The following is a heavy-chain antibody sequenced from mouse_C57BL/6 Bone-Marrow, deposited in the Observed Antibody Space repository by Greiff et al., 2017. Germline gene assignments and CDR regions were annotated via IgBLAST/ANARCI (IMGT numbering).Heavy chain of an antibody. Sequence: QVQLQQPGAELVRPGTSVKLSCKASGYTFTSYWMHWVKQRPGQGLEWIGVIDPSDSYTNYNQKFKGKATLTVDTSSSTAYMQLSSRTSEDSAVYYCAIPYGSSFDYWGQGTTLTVSS. J-gene: IGHJ2*01. CDR3: AIPYGSSFDY. CDR1: GYTFTSYW. V-gene: IGHV1-59*01. CDR2: IDPSDSYT. D-gene: IGHD1-1*01.